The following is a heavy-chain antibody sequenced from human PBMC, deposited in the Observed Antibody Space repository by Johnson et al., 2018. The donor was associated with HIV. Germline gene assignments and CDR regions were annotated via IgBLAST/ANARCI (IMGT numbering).Heavy chain of an antibody. V-gene: IGHV3-30*04. CDR2: ISYDGSNQ. CDR3: AREFQYPLWFRELGGAFDI. CDR1: GFTFSNYA. Sequence: VQLVESGGGVVQPGRSLRLSCTASGFTFSNYAIHWVRQAPGKGLEWVTVISYDGSNQYYADSVKGRFTISRDNSKNTLYLQMYSLRAEDPSVYYCAREFQYPLWFRELGGAFDIWGQGTMVTVSS. J-gene: IGHJ3*02. D-gene: IGHD3-10*01.